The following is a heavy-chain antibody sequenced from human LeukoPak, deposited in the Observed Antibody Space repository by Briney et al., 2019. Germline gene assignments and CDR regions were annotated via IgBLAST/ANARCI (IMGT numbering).Heavy chain of an antibody. J-gene: IGHJ4*02. D-gene: IGHD3-16*01. Sequence: QDGSEKYYVDSVKGRFTISRDNAKNSLYLQMNSLRAEDTAVYYCARDQAYDFVWGSYVYWGQGTLVTVSS. V-gene: IGHV3-7*01. CDR3: ARDQAYDFVWGSYVY. CDR2: QDGSEK.